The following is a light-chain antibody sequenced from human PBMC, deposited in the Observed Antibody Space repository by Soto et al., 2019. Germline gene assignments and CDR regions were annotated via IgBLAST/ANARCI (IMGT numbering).Light chain of an antibody. V-gene: IGLV2-14*03. CDR3: SSYTTSSTQV. J-gene: IGLJ2*01. Sequence: QSALTQPASVSGSPGQSIAISCTGTSSDVGAYNYVSWYQQHPGKAPKLIIYDVTNRASGVSNRFSGSKSGDTASLTISGLQTEDEADYYCSSYTTSSTQVFGGGTKLTVL. CDR1: SSDVGAYNY. CDR2: DVT.